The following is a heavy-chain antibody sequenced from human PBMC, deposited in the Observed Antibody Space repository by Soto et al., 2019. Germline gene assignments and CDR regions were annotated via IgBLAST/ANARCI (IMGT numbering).Heavy chain of an antibody. V-gene: IGHV4-31*03. Sequence: QVQLQESGPGLVKPSQTLSLTCTVSGGSISSGGYYWSWIRQHPGKGLEWIGYIYYSGSTYYNPSLKGRVTISVDTSKNQFSLKLSSVTAADTAVYYCARIGGEGYGSGSHIYYYYGMDVWGQGTTVTVSS. CDR3: ARIGGEGYGSGSHIYYYYGMDV. J-gene: IGHJ6*02. CDR2: IYYSGST. CDR1: GGSISSGGYY. D-gene: IGHD3-10*01.